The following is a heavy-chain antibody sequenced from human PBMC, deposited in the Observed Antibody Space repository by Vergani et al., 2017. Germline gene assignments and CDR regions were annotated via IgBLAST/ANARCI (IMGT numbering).Heavy chain of an antibody. CDR3: ARDLGSGWYEVDAFDI. V-gene: IGHV4-4*02. D-gene: IGHD6-19*01. Sequence: QVQLQQWGAGVVKPSGTLSLTCAVFGDSISSNNCWTWVRQPPGKGLEWIGYIYYSGSSRYNPSLEGRVTMSLDTSKNQFSLKLNSVTAADTAVYYCARDLGSGWYEVDAFDIWGQGTMVTVSS. J-gene: IGHJ3*02. CDR2: IYYSGSS. CDR1: GDSISSNNC.